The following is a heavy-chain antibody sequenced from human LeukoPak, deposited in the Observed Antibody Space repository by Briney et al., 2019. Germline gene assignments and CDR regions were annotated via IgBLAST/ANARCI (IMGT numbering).Heavy chain of an antibody. D-gene: IGHD2-2*01. CDR2: IYYIGST. V-gene: IGHV4-59*08. J-gene: IGHJ6*02. Sequence: SETLSLTCTVSGGSISSYYWNWIRQPPGKGLEWIGYIYYIGSTNYNPSLKSRVTISVDTSKNQFSLKLSSVTAADTAVYYCARQDVVVITAATYYYGMDVWGQGTTVTVSS. CDR3: ARQDVVVITAATYYYGMDV. CDR1: GGSISSYY.